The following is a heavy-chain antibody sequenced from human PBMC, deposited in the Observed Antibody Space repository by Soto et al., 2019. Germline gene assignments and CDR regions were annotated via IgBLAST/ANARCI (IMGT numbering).Heavy chain of an antibody. J-gene: IGHJ6*02. CDR2: INHSGST. D-gene: IGHD6-19*01. CDR1: GGSFSGYY. V-gene: IGHV4-34*01. Sequence: SETLSLTCAVYGGSFSGYYWSWIRQPPGKGLEWIGEINHSGSTNYNPSLKSRVTISVDTSKNQFSLKLSSATAADTAVYYCARGGLNSSGWYLGYYYYGMDVWGQGTTVTVSS. CDR3: ARGGLNSSGWYLGYYYYGMDV.